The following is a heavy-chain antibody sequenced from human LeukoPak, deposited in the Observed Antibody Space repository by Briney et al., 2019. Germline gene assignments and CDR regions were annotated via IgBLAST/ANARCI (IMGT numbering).Heavy chain of an antibody. CDR1: GFTFSSSN. D-gene: IGHD6-6*01. CDR2: ISSSSIYI. V-gene: IGHV3-21*01. J-gene: IGHJ5*02. Sequence: GGSLRLSCAASGFTFSSSNMNWVRQAPGKGLEWVSSISSSSIYIYYADSVKGRFTISRDNAKNSLYLQMNSLRAEDTAMYYCARDKSPPSSMAARLSMNWFDPWGQGTLVTVSS. CDR3: ARDKSPPSSMAARLSMNWFDP.